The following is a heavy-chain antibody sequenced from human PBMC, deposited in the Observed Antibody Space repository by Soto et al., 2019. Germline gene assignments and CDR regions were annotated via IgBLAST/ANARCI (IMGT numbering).Heavy chain of an antibody. D-gene: IGHD3-10*01. CDR3: AKIAWNSGRFFDY. J-gene: IGHJ4*02. Sequence: EVQLLESGGGLVQPGGSLTLSCAASGFTFSTHGMTWVRQAPGKGLEWVSTISGGDSGTSYTDSVKGRFTISRDTSKNTLFLQMSSLRAEDTAVYYCAKIAWNSGRFFDYWGQGTLVTVSS. CDR2: ISGGDSGT. CDR1: GFTFSTHG. V-gene: IGHV3-23*01.